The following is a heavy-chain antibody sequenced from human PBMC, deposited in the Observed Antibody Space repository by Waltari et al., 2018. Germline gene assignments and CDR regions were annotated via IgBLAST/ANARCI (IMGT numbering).Heavy chain of an antibody. CDR1: GFTFSSYA. CDR3: AKDPNGDYIGAFDF. J-gene: IGHJ3*01. CDR2: STSGCST. V-gene: IGHV3-23*01. D-gene: IGHD4-17*01. Sequence: EVQMLESGGGLVQPGGSLRLSCAASGFTFSSYAMILVRRGPGKGLEWVSASTSGCSTYSADSVKGRFTISRDKNTLYLQMNSLRAEDTAVYYCAKDPNGDYIGAFDFWGQGTVVTVSS.